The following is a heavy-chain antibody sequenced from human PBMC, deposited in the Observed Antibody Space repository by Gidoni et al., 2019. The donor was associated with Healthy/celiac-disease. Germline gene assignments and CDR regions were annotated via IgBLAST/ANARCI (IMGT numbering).Heavy chain of an antibody. CDR1: GFTFSNAW. V-gene: IGHV3-15*01. D-gene: IGHD3-22*01. Sequence: EVQLVESGGGLVKPGGSLRLSCAASGFTFSNAWMSWVRQAPGKGLEWVGRIKSKTDGGTTDYAAPVKGRFTISRDDSKNTLYLQMNSLKTEDTAVYYCTTSDDSSGGYYYYGMDVWGQGTTVTVSS. CDR2: IKSKTDGGTT. CDR3: TTSDDSSGGYYYYGMDV. J-gene: IGHJ6*02.